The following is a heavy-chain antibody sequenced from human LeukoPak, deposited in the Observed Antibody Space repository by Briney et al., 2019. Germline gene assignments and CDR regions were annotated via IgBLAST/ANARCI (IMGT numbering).Heavy chain of an antibody. V-gene: IGHV4-34*01. Sequence: SSETLSLTCAVYGGSFSGYYWSWIRQPPGKGLEWIGSIYYTGSAYYNPSLKSRVTISVDTSKNQFSLKESSVTAADTAVYYCARLHYGGNYGYYYYYMDVWGKGTTVTISS. D-gene: IGHD4-23*01. CDR2: IYYTGSA. J-gene: IGHJ6*03. CDR1: GGSFSGYY. CDR3: ARLHYGGNYGYYYYYMDV.